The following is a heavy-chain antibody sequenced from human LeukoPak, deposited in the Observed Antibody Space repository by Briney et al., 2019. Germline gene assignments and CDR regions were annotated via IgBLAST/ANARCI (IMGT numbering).Heavy chain of an antibody. CDR3: ARGPKPPHRIAAAGTGGSNY. CDR1: GGSFSGYY. J-gene: IGHJ4*02. V-gene: IGHV4-34*01. D-gene: IGHD6-13*01. Sequence: KPSETLSLTCAVYGGSFSGYYWSWIRQPPGKGLEWIGEINHSGSTNYNPSLKSRVTISVDTSKNQFSLKLSSVTAADTAVYYCARGPKPPHRIAAAGTGGSNYWGQGTLVTVSS. CDR2: INHSGST.